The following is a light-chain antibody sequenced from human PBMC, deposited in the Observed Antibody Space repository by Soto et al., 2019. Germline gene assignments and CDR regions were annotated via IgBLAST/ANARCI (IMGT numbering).Light chain of an antibody. CDR2: AAS. V-gene: IGKV1-17*01. CDR1: QAIRND. CDR3: LQHNKYPRT. Sequence: DIQMTQSPPSLSASVGDRVTITCRASQAIRNDLAWYQQRPGKAPKRLIFAASALQSGVPSRFSGSGSGTEFTLTISSLKPEDFATYFCLQHNKYPRTFGQGTKVDIK. J-gene: IGKJ1*01.